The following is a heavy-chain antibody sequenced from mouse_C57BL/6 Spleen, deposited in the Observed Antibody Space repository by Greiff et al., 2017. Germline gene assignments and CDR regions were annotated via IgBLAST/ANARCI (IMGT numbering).Heavy chain of an antibody. CDR2: FYPGRGSI. D-gene: IGHD2-4*01. Sequence: QVQLKESGAELVKPGASVKLSCKASGYTFTEYTIHWVKQRSGQGLEWIGWFYPGRGSIKYNEKFKDKATLTADKSSSTVYMELSRLTSEDSAVYFCARHEDYDYGPLSMDYWGQGTSVTVSS. J-gene: IGHJ4*01. CDR3: ARHEDYDYGPLSMDY. CDR1: GYTFTEYT. V-gene: IGHV1-62-2*01.